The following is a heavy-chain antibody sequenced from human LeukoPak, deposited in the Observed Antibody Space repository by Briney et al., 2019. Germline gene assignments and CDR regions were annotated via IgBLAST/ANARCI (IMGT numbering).Heavy chain of an antibody. CDR3: TTALWSGYYYMDV. V-gene: IGHV3-15*01. Sequence: GGSLRLSCAAPGFTFSNAWMSWVRQAPGKGLEWVGRIKSKTDGGTTDYAAPVKGRFTISRDDSKNTLYLQMNSLKTEDTAVYYCTTALWSGYYYMDVWGKGTTVTVSS. J-gene: IGHJ6*03. CDR2: IKSKTDGGTT. D-gene: IGHD3-16*01. CDR1: GFTFSNAW.